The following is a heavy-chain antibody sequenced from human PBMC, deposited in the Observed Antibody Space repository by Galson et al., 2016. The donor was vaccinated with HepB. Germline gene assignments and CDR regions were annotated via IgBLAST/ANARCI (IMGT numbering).Heavy chain of an antibody. CDR1: GFIFSNFG. J-gene: IGHJ5*02. D-gene: IGHD5-24*01. Sequence: SLRLSCAASGFIFSNFGMHWVRQAPGKGLEWVAVMYYDGSHRLYLDSVKGRFTISRDTSNNTLYLQMSSLSVEDTAVYYCARSRDGYNHGLSWGQGTLVTVSS. V-gene: IGHV3-33*01. CDR3: ARSRDGYNHGLS. CDR2: MYYDGSHR.